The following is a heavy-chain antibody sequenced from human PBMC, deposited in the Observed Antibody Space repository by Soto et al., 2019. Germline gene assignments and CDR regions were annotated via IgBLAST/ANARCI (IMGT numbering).Heavy chain of an antibody. V-gene: IGHV4-34*02. CDR1: GESFSGYY. CDR3: ARYEYGNSLYGVDV. D-gene: IGHD1-7*01. J-gene: IGHJ6*02. CDR2: VDHRGST. Sequence: QVHLQQRGAGLLKPSETLSLNCVVSGESFSGYYWSWIRQTPGMGLEWIGEVDHRGSTTHNPSPKHRASISIDSSKNLFSLELTSVTAADTALYFCARYEYGNSLYGVDVWGQGTRVTVSS.